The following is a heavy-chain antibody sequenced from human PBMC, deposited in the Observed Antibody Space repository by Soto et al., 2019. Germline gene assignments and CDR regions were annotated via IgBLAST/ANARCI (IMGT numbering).Heavy chain of an antibody. CDR3: AREAGPDRWFDP. CDR1: GASISSYF. Sequence: ETLSLTCTVSGASISSYFWTWIRQPAGKGLDWIGRISTSGTTNYNPSLKSRVTMSVDTSKNHFSLNLSSVTAADTAVYYCAREAGPDRWFDPWGQGTLVTVSS. V-gene: IGHV4-4*07. CDR2: ISTSGTT. J-gene: IGHJ5*02. D-gene: IGHD6-19*01.